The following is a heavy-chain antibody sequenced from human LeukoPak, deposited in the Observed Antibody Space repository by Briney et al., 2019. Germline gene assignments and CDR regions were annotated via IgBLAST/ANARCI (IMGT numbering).Heavy chain of an antibody. CDR2: ISSSSSYI. V-gene: IGHV3-21*01. J-gene: IGHJ4*02. Sequence: GGSLRLSCAASGFTFSSYSMNWVRQAPGKGLEWVSSISSSSSYIYYADSVKGRFTISRDNAKNSLYLQMNSLSAEDTAVYYCAREVFRYLDYWGQGTLVTVSS. D-gene: IGHD3-3*01. CDR3: AREVFRYLDY. CDR1: GFTFSSYS.